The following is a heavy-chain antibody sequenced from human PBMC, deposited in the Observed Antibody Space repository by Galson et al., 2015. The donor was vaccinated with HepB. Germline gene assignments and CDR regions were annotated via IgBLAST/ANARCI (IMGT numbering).Heavy chain of an antibody. V-gene: IGHV3-30*02. CDR1: GFTFSSYG. J-gene: IGHJ4*02. CDR2: IRYDGSNK. CDR3: AKGRDSSGYYWGY. D-gene: IGHD3-22*01. Sequence: SLRLSCAASGFTFSSYGMHWVRQAPGKGLEWVAFIRYDGSNKYYADSVKGRFTISRDNSKNTLYLQMNSLRAEDTAVYYCAKGRDSSGYYWGYWGQGTLVTVSS.